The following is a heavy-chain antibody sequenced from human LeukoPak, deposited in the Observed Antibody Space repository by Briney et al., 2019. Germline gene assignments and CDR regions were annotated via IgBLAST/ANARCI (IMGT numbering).Heavy chain of an antibody. J-gene: IGHJ4*02. CDR2: ISTSGVGT. D-gene: IGHD4-17*01. CDR3: TRGSYGDYDY. V-gene: IGHV3-23*05. Sequence: GGSLRLSCAASGFTFTNYAMSWVRQAPGKGLEWVSAISTSGVGTYYADSVKGRFTISRDNSKNTLYLQMNSLRAEETAIYYCTRGSYGDYDYWGQGTLVTVSS. CDR1: GFTFTNYA.